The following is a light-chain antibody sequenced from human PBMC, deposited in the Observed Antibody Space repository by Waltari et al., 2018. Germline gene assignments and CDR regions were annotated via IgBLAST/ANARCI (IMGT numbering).Light chain of an antibody. CDR1: SSDIGAYNY. CDR2: DVS. Sequence: QSALTQPASVSGSPGQSITISCAGGSSDIGAYNYGSWYQHHPGKAPKVLIYDVSNRPSGVSNRFSGSKSANTASLTISGLQADDEALYYCSSYTTSGTFGVVFGGGTKLTVL. J-gene: IGLJ3*02. V-gene: IGLV2-14*03. CDR3: SSYTTSGTFGVV.